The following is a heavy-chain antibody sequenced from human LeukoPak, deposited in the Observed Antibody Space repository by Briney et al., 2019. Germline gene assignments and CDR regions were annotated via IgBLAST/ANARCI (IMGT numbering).Heavy chain of an antibody. J-gene: IGHJ4*02. V-gene: IGHV4-4*07. CDR3: ARDLDSSGGCNFDY. CDR1: GGSISSYY. D-gene: IGHD6-19*01. Sequence: PSETLSLTCTDSGGSISSYYWSWIRQPAGKGLEWIGRIYTSGSTNYNPSLKSRVTMSVDTSKNQFSLKLHSVTAADTAVYYCARDLDSSGGCNFDYWGQGTLVTVSS. CDR2: IYTSGST.